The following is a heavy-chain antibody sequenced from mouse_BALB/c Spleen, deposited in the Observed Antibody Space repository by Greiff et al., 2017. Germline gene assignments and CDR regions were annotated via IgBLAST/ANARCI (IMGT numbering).Heavy chain of an antibody. CDR1: GFTFSSYT. CDR2: ISSGGSYT. J-gene: IGHJ4*01. Sequence: EVNVVESGGGLVKPGGSLKLSCAASGFTFSSYTMSWVRQTPEKRLEWVATISSGGSYTYYPDSVKGRFTISRDNAKNTLYLQMSSLKSEDTAMYYCTRGVVAPYYAMDYWGQGTSVTVSS. CDR3: TRGVVAPYYAMDY. V-gene: IGHV5-6-4*01. D-gene: IGHD1-1*01.